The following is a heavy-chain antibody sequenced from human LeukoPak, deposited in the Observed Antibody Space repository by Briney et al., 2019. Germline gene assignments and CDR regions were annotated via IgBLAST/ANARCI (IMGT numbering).Heavy chain of an antibody. CDR1: GYTFDDYG. D-gene: IGHD3-22*01. Sequence: PGGSLRLSCAASGYTFDDYGMSWVRQAPGKGLEWVSGINWNGGSTGYADSVKGRFTISRDNAKNSLYLQMNSLRAEDTALYYCAREGYYDDSSGYYLGYYFDYGGQGTLVTVSS. CDR2: INWNGGST. J-gene: IGHJ4*02. CDR3: AREGYYDDSSGYYLGYYFDY. V-gene: IGHV3-20*04.